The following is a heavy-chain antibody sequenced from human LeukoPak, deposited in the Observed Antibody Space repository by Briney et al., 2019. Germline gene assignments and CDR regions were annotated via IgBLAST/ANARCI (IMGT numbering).Heavy chain of an antibody. CDR1: GGSISSNY. J-gene: IGHJ2*01. Sequence: SETLPLTCTVSGGSISSNYWSWIRQPAGKGLEWIGRIYTSGSTNYNPSLKSRVTMSLDTSKNQFSLKLSSVTAADTAVYYCARTVTVTTSWCYFDLWGRGTLVTVSS. D-gene: IGHD4-17*01. V-gene: IGHV4-4*07. CDR2: IYTSGST. CDR3: ARTVTVTTSWCYFDL.